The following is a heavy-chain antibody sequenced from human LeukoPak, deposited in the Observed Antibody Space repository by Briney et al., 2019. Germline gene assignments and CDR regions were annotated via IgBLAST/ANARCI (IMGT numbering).Heavy chain of an antibody. J-gene: IGHJ2*01. D-gene: IGHD1-26*01. CDR3: ARVGVGAYWYFDL. CDR1: GGSFSGYY. CDR2: INHSGST. Sequence: PSETLSLTCAVYGGSFSGYYWSWIRQPPGKGLEWIGEINHSGSTNYNPSLKSRVTISVDTSKNQFSLKLSSVTAADTAVYYCARVGVGAYWYFDLWGRGTLVTVSS. V-gene: IGHV4-34*01.